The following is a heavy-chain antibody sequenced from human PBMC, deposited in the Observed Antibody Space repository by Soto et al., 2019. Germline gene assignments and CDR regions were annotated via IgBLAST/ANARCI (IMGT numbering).Heavy chain of an antibody. CDR2: IKTRIDSATT. D-gene: IGHD5-12*01. CDR1: GASFTNAW. CDR3: TTEDPSWLRGLEY. Sequence: EVQLVESGGGLVKPGESLRLSCEASGASFTNAWMNWVRQAPGKGLEWVGRIKTRIDSATTDYAAPVKGRFTISRDDSKNTLYLQMDSLKPEDTAVYYCTTEDPSWLRGLEYRGQGTLVTVSS. V-gene: IGHV3-15*01. J-gene: IGHJ4*02.